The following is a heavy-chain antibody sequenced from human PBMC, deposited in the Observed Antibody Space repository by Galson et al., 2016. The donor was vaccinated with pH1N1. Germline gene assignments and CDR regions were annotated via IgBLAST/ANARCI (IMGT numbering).Heavy chain of an antibody. J-gene: IGHJ4*02. V-gene: IGHV3-53*01. Sequence: SLRLSCAASGFTFNSYWMSWVRQPPGKALEWVSTIYSDGSTNYGDFVKGRFTVSRDISENTVFLQLNSLRVDDTAVYYCARDKRRYFDSWGQGTLVTVSP. CDR3: ARDKRRYFDS. CDR1: GFTFNSYW. CDR2: IYSDGST.